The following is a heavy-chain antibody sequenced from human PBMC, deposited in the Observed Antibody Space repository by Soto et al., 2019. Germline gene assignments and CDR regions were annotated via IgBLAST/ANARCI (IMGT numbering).Heavy chain of an antibody. J-gene: IGHJ4*02. V-gene: IGHV3-15*01. Sequence: GGSLRLSCAASGFTFSNAWMSWVRQAPGKGLEWVGRIKSKTDGGTTDYAAPVKGRFTISRDGSKTTLYLQMNSLKTQDTAVYYCTTDPNPDYDYIWGSYRYFGKIDYWGQGTLVTVSS. CDR1: GFTFSNAW. CDR3: TTDPNPDYDYIWGSYRYFGKIDY. D-gene: IGHD3-16*02. CDR2: IKSKTDGGTT.